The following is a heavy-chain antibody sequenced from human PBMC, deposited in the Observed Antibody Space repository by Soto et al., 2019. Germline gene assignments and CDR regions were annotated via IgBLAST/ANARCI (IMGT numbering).Heavy chain of an antibody. CDR1: GGSISSYY. V-gene: IGHV4-59*08. Sequence: SETLSLTCTVSGGSISSYYWSWIRQPPGKGLEWIGYIYYSGSTNYNPSLKSRVTISVDTSKNQFSLKLSSVTAADTAVYYCARRCGRSFDYWGQGTLVTVSS. CDR2: IYYSGST. D-gene: IGHD2-15*01. J-gene: IGHJ4*02. CDR3: ARRCGRSFDY.